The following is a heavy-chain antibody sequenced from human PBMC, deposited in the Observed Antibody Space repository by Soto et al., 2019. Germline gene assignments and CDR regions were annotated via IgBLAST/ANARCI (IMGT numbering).Heavy chain of an antibody. CDR2: ISHIGSV. CDR1: GVSISSNYY. D-gene: IGHD6-19*01. J-gene: IGHJ4*02. V-gene: IGHV4-4*02. CDR3: VRSFGWYAIDY. Sequence: QVLLQESGPGLVQPSGTLSLSCAVSGVSISSNYYWGWVRQSPGKGLEWLGDISHIGSVNYSPSLMSRVTISMDRSENQFSPKLNSVTAADTAVYNCVRSFGWYAIDYWGQGTLVIVSS.